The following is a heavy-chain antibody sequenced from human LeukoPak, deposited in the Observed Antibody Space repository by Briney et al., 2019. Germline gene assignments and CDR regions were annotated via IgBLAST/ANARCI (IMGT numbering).Heavy chain of an antibody. V-gene: IGHV1-8*01. CDR2: MNPNSDNT. CDR1: GYTFASYD. CDR3: VTVAPDY. J-gene: IGHJ4*02. Sequence: GASVKVSCKASGYTFASYDINWVRQATGQGLEWMGWMNPNSDNTAYAQKFQGRVTMTRNTSISIAYMELSSLRSEDTAVYYCVTVAPDYWGQGTLVTVSS.